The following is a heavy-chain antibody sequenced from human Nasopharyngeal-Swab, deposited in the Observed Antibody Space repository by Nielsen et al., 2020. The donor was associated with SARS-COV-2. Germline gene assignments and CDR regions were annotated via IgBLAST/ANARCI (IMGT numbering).Heavy chain of an antibody. D-gene: IGHD2-2*01. V-gene: IGHV3-48*04. J-gene: IGHJ6*03. CDR2: ISSSSSTM. CDR1: GFTFSSYS. Sequence: GESLKISCAASGFTFSSYSMNWVRQAPGKGLEWVSYISSSSSTMYYADSVKGRFTISRDNAKNSLHLQMNSLRAEDTAVYYCAGYCSSTSCSRNYYYYYMDVWGKGTTVTVSS. CDR3: AGYCSSTSCSRNYYYYYMDV.